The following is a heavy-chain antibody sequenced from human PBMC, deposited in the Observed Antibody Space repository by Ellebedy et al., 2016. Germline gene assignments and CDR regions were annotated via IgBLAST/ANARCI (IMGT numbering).Heavy chain of an antibody. Sequence: ASVKVSCXASGYTFTTSGISWVRQAPGQGLEWMGWISAYNGNTNYAQKLQGRVTMTEDTSTDTAYMELSSLRSEDTAVYYCATASIPYDSSGYFDYWGQGTLVTVSS. J-gene: IGHJ4*02. CDR2: ISAYNGNT. V-gene: IGHV1-18*01. CDR1: GYTFTTSG. CDR3: ATASIPYDSSGYFDY. D-gene: IGHD3-22*01.